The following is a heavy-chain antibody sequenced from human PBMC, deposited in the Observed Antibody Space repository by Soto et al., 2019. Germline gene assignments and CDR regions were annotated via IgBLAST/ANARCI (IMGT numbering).Heavy chain of an antibody. J-gene: IGHJ4*02. CDR2: IYYSWTI. CDR1: DGSIRSYY. V-gene: IGHV4-59*01. CDR3: ARVPTNWGADYFDY. D-gene: IGHD7-27*01. Sequence: QVQLQESGPRLVKPSETLSLTCSVSDGSIRSYYWSWIRQPPGKGLEWIGYIYYSWTIKYNPSLKSRVTILIDTSKNQFSLKLRSVTAADTAVYYCARVPTNWGADYFDYWGQGTLVTVSS.